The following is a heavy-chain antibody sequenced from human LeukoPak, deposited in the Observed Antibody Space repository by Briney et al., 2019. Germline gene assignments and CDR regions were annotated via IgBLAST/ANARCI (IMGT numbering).Heavy chain of an antibody. CDR3: AKVWSSSWSPFDY. CDR2: LSGSGDST. J-gene: IGHJ4*02. V-gene: IGHV3-23*01. D-gene: IGHD6-13*01. Sequence: PGGSLRLSCAASGFTFSSYAMRWVRQAPGKGLELVSVLSGSGDSTHYADSVKGRFTISRDNSKNTLYLQMNSLRAEDTAIYYCAKVWSSSWSPFDYWGQGTLVTVSS. CDR1: GFTFSSYA.